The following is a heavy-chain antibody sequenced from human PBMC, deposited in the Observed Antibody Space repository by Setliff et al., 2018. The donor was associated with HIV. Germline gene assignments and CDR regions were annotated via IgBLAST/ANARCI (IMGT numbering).Heavy chain of an antibody. D-gene: IGHD2-21*01. CDR2: IKSKTDGGTT. V-gene: IGHV3-15*01. CDR3: TTGTRLVD. Sequence: SLRLSCAASGFTFSGSAMHWVRQASGKGLEWVGRIKSKTDGGTTDYAAPVKGRFTISRDDSKNTLYLQMNSLKIEDTAVYYCTTGTRLVDWGQGALVTVSS. J-gene: IGHJ4*02. CDR1: GFTFSGSA.